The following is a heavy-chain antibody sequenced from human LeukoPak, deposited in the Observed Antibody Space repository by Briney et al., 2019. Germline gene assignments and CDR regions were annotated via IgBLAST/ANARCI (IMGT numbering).Heavy chain of an antibody. Sequence: GGSLRLSCAASGFTFVDYGMSWVRQAPGKGLEWVSVINWNGGSTGYADSVKGRFTISRGNAKNSLYLHMNSVRAEDTDLYYCARLSVIVGGTTVDYWGQGTMVTVSS. J-gene: IGHJ4*01. CDR3: ARLSVIVGGTTVDY. V-gene: IGHV3-20*04. CDR2: INWNGGST. CDR1: GFTFVDYG. D-gene: IGHD1-26*01.